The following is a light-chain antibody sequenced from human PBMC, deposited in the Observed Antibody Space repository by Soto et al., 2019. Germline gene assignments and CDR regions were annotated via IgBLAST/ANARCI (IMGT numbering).Light chain of an antibody. J-gene: IGKJ1*01. CDR2: GTS. CDR1: QSFSSNS. V-gene: IGKV3-20*01. Sequence: DIVLTQSPGTLSLSPGERATLSCRASQSFSSNSLAWYQQKPGQAPRLLIYGTSSRATGVPDRFSGSGSGTDFTLTINRLEHEDFAVYYCQHFGTTPWTFGQGTKVEIK. CDR3: QHFGTTPWT.